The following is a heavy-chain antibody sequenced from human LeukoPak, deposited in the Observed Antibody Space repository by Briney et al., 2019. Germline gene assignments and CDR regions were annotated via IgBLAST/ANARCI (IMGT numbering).Heavy chain of an antibody. D-gene: IGHD3-10*01. V-gene: IGHV1-8*01. CDR1: GYTFTSYD. Sequence: ASVKVSCKASGYTFTSYDINWVRQATGQGLEWMGWMNPNSGNTGYAQKFQGRVTMTRNTPISTAYMELSSLRSEDTAVYYCARGPTTYYYGSGSYWNWGQGTLVTVSS. CDR3: ARGPTTYYYGSGSYWN. CDR2: MNPNSGNT. J-gene: IGHJ4*02.